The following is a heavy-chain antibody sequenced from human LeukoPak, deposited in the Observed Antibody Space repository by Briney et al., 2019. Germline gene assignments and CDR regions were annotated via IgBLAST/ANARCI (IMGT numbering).Heavy chain of an antibody. D-gene: IGHD1-1*01. Sequence: PSETLSLTCAVYGGSFSGYYWSWIRQPPGKGLEWIGEINHSGSTNYNPSLKSRVTISVDTSKNQFSLKLSSVTAADTAVYYCAREQTVPSPVERTHDYWGQGTLVTVSS. J-gene: IGHJ4*02. V-gene: IGHV4-34*01. CDR1: GGSFSGYY. CDR3: AREQTVPSPVERTHDY. CDR2: INHSGST.